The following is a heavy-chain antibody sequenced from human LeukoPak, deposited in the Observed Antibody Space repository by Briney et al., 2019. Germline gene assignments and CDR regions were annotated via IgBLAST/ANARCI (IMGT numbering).Heavy chain of an antibody. CDR3: ARRQGCSSTSCPPDS. CDR1: GYSFTTYW. D-gene: IGHD2-2*01. J-gene: IGHJ4*02. Sequence: GESLKISCRGSGYSFTTYWIGWVRQMPGKGLEWMGIIYPGDSDTRYSPSFKGQVTMSADKSINTAYLQWSSLQASDTAMYYCARRQGCSSTSCPPDSWGQGTLVTVSS. V-gene: IGHV5-51*01. CDR2: IYPGDSDT.